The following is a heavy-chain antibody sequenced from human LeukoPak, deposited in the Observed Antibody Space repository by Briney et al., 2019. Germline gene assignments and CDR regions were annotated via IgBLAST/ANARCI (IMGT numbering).Heavy chain of an antibody. Sequence: ASVKVSCKASGYTFTGYYMHWVRRAPGQGLEWMGWINPNSGGTNYAQKFQGRVTMTRDTSISTAYMELSRLRSDDTAVYYCARERGYCSSTSCDAFDIWGQGTMVTVSS. CDR2: INPNSGGT. D-gene: IGHD2-2*03. J-gene: IGHJ3*02. CDR1: GYTFTGYY. CDR3: ARERGYCSSTSCDAFDI. V-gene: IGHV1-2*02.